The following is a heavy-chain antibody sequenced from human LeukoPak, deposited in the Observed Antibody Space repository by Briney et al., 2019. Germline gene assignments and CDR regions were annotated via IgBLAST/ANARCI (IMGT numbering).Heavy chain of an antibody. D-gene: IGHD6-13*01. CDR1: GFTVSGNY. CDR2: IYSGGST. V-gene: IGHV3-53*01. CDR3: GSSSSWSYIDY. J-gene: IGHJ4*02. Sequence: GGSLRLSCAASGFTVSGNYMSWVRQAPGKGLEWVSVIYSGGSTYYADSVKGRFTISRDNSKNTVYLQMNSLRAEDTAVYYCGSSSSWSYIDYWGQGTLVTVPS.